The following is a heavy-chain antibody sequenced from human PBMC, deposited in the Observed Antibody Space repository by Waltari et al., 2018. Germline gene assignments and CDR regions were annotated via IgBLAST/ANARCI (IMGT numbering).Heavy chain of an antibody. CDR3: AGYDSSGYYGD. CDR1: GYSINSNYY. CDR2: IHHSGNT. D-gene: IGHD3-22*01. V-gene: IGHV4-38-2*01. J-gene: IGHJ4*02. Sequence: QVQLQESGPGLVKPSETLSLTCAVSGYSINSNYYWGWIRQPPGKGLEWVGSIHHSGNTYYNPSLKSRVTISIDTSRNEFSLKLSSVTAADTAVYYCAGYDSSGYYGDWGQGTLVTISS.